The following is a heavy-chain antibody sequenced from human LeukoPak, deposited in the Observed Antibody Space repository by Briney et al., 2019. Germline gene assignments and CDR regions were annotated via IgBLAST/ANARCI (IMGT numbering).Heavy chain of an antibody. J-gene: IGHJ3*02. V-gene: IGHV3-48*04. CDR2: ISSSGSTI. CDR1: GFTFSSYA. CDR3: ARDLEADAFDI. D-gene: IGHD1-1*01. Sequence: GGSLRLSCAASGFTFSSYAMSWVRQAPGKGLEWVSYISSSGSTIYYADSVKGRFTISRDNAKNSLYLQMNSLRAEDTAVYYCARDLEADAFDIWGQGTMVTVSS.